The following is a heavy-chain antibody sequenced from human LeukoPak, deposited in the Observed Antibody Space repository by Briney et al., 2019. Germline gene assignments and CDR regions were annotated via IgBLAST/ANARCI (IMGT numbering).Heavy chain of an antibody. V-gene: IGHV7-4-1*02. CDR1: GYTFTSYA. J-gene: IGHJ5*02. CDR3: ARDHGGQRYWFDP. CDR2: INTNTGNP. D-gene: IGHD3-16*01. Sequence: ASVKVSCKASGYTFTSYAINWVRQAPGQGLEWMGWINTNTGNPTYAQGFTGRFVFSLDTSVTTAYLQISSLEVEDTAVYYCARDHGGQRYWFDPWGQGTPVTVSS.